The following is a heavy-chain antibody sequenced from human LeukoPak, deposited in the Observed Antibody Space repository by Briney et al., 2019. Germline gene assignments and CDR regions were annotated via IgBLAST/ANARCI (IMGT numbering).Heavy chain of an antibody. CDR2: IYYSGST. J-gene: IGHJ4*02. D-gene: IGHD2-2*01. Sequence: KPSETLSLTCTVSGGSISSSSYCWGWIRQPRGKGLEWIGSIYYSGSTYYNPSLKSRVTISVDTSKNQFSLKLSSVTAADTAVYYCARMVIGDIVVVPAATYYFDYWGQGTLVTVSS. CDR1: GGSISSSSYC. CDR3: ARMVIGDIVVVPAATYYFDY. V-gene: IGHV4-39*01.